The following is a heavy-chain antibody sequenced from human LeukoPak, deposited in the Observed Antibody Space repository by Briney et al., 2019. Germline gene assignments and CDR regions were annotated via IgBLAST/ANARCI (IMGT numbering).Heavy chain of an antibody. CDR2: IYYSGST. CDR3: ARHRGSGSYYDPHDY. J-gene: IGHJ4*02. CDR1: GGSISSYY. D-gene: IGHD1-26*01. Sequence: SETLSLTCTVSGGSISSYYWSWIRQPPGKGLEWIGYIYYSGSTYYNPSLKSRVTISGDTSKNQFSLNLNAVTAADTAVYYCARHRGSGSYYDPHDYWGQGTLVTVSS. V-gene: IGHV4-59*08.